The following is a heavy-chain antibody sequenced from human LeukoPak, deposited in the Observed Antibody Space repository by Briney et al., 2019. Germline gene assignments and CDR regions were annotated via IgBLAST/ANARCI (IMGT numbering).Heavy chain of an antibody. J-gene: IGHJ4*02. V-gene: IGHV4-59*08. CDR3: ARRARYGGFLIDY. CDR1: GGSISSYY. CDR2: IYYSGST. Sequence: SETLSLTCTVSGGSISSYYWSWIRQPPGKGLEWIGYIYYSGSTNYNPSLKSRVTISVDTSKNQYSLKLSSVTAADTAVYYCARRARYGGFLIDYWGQGTLVTVSS. D-gene: IGHD1-26*01.